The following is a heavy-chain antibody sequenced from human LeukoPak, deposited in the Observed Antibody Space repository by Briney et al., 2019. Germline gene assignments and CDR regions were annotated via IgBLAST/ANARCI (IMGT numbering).Heavy chain of an antibody. J-gene: IGHJ5*02. D-gene: IGHD1-26*01. V-gene: IGHV3-30-3*01. Sequence: GRSLRLSCAASGFTFSSHAMHWDRQAPGKGLECVAYISYDGSFQYHADSVKGRFTISRDNSKDILYLQMNSLRVDDSATYYCVGEVGSRQMNSWGQGTLVTVSS. CDR3: VGEVGSRQMNS. CDR1: GFTFSSHA. CDR2: ISYDGSFQ.